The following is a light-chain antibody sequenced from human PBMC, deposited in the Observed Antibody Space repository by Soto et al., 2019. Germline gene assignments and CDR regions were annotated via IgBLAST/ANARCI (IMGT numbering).Light chain of an antibody. J-gene: IGKJ1*01. CDR3: QQYGSSPPTWT. Sequence: EIVLTQSPGTLSLSPGERATLSCRASQSVSSSYLAWYQQKPGQTPRLLIYGASSRATGIPDRFSGSGSGTYFTLTISRLEPEDFAVYYCQQYGSSPPTWTFGQGTKVDVK. CDR1: QSVSSSY. CDR2: GAS. V-gene: IGKV3-20*01.